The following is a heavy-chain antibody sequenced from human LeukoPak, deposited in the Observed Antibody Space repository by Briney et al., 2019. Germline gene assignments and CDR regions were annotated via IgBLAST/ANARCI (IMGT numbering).Heavy chain of an antibody. Sequence: ASVKVSFKASGYTFTSYGISWVRQAPGQGLEWMGWISTYNDNTNYAQKLQGRVTMTTDTSTSTAYMELRSLRSDDTAVYYCARLVNADSSGYFYWGQGTLVTVSS. V-gene: IGHV1-18*01. CDR2: ISTYNDNT. J-gene: IGHJ4*02. CDR3: ARLVNADSSGYFY. CDR1: GYTFTSYG. D-gene: IGHD3-22*01.